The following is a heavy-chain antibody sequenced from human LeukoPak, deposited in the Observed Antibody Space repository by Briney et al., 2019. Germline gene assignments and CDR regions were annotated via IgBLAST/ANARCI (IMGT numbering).Heavy chain of an antibody. D-gene: IGHD2-2*02. V-gene: IGHV4-34*01. CDR3: ARGGEYCSSTSCYTIGFDY. J-gene: IGHJ4*02. CDR1: GGSFSGYY. CDR2: INHSGST. Sequence: SETLSLTRAVYGGSFSGYYWSWIRQPPGKGLEWIGEINHSGSTNYNPSLKSRVTISVDTSKNQFSLKLSSVTAADTAVYYCARGGEYCSSTSCYTIGFDYWGQGTLVTVSS.